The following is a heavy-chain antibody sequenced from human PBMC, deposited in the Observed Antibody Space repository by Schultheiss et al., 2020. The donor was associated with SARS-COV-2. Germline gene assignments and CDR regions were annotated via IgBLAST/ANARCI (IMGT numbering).Heavy chain of an antibody. Sequence: GESLKISCAASGFTFSSYAMSWVRQAPGKGLEWVSAISGSGGSTYYADSVKGRVTISRDNSKNTMYLQMSSVRPEETAVYYCARVPRFTVVGVVTDPPFFDHWGQGTLVTVSS. V-gene: IGHV3-23*01. D-gene: IGHD3-3*01. CDR2: ISGSGGST. CDR1: GFTFSSYA. CDR3: ARVPRFTVVGVVTDPPFFDH. J-gene: IGHJ4*02.